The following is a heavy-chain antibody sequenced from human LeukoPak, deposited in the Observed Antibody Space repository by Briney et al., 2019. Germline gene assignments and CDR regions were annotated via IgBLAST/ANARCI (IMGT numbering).Heavy chain of an antibody. D-gene: IGHD1-7*01. CDR3: AKDWRRGTKGHV. CDR2: IRYDGGNK. CDR1: GFTFSSYG. V-gene: IGHV3-30*02. Sequence: GGSLRLSCAASGFTFSSYGMHWVRQAPGKGLEWVAFIRYDGGNKYYADSVKGRFTISRDNSKNTLYLQMNSLRAEDTAVYYCAKDWRRGTKGHVWGKGTTVTISS. J-gene: IGHJ6*04.